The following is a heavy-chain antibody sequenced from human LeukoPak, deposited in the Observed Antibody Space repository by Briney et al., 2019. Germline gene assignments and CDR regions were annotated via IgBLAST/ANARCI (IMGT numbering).Heavy chain of an antibody. V-gene: IGHV4-39*01. J-gene: IGHJ4*02. Sequence: PSETLSLTCTVSGGSISTSYYWGWIRQPPGKGLEWIGSIYYSGSTYNNPSLKSRVTISVDTTKNQFSLKLTSVTAADTAVYYCASSPSGYWWSFDCWGQGTLVTVSS. CDR1: GGSISTSYY. CDR2: IYYSGST. D-gene: IGHD3-22*01. CDR3: ASSPSGYWWSFDC.